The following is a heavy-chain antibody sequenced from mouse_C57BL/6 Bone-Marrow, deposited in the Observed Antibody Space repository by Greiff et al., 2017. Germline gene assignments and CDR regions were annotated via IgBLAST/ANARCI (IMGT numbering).Heavy chain of an antibody. Sequence: EVMLVESGGGLVQPGGSLSLSCAASGFTFTDYYMSWVRQPPGKALEWLGFIRNKANGYTTEYSASVKGRFTISRDNSQSILYLQMNALRAEDSATYYGARYSSGYDYYAMDYWGQGTSVTVSS. CDR1: GFTFTDYY. J-gene: IGHJ4*01. CDR2: IRNKANGYTT. D-gene: IGHD3-2*02. V-gene: IGHV7-3*01. CDR3: ARYSSGYDYYAMDY.